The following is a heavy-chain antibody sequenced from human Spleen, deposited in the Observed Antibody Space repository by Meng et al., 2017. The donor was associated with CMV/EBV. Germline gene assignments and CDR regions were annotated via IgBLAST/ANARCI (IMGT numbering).Heavy chain of an antibody. J-gene: IGHJ4*02. Sequence: GESLKISCVASGFTFSNSWMSWVRQAPGKGLEWVANIKEDGGEKHYVDSVKGRFTISRDNAKNSLSLQMNSLRAEDTAVYYCARDPAVDYSSRWYGFDYWGQGMLVTVSS. CDR3: ARDPAVDYSSRWYGFDY. D-gene: IGHD6-13*01. V-gene: IGHV3-7*01. CDR2: IKEDGGEK. CDR1: GFTFSNSW.